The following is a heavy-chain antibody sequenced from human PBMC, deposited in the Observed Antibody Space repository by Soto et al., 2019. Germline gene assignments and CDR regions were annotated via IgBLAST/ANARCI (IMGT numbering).Heavy chain of an antibody. CDR3: ARGPSFWSGFWSYFDY. D-gene: IGHD3-3*01. CDR1: GFTFSSYS. Sequence: GGSLRLSCAASGFTFSSYSINWVRQAPGKGLEWVAYISSSSSTIYYADSVKGRFTISRDNAKNSLYLQMNSLRAEDTAVYYCARGPSFWSGFWSYFDYWGQGTLVTVSS. V-gene: IGHV3-48*01. CDR2: ISSSSSTI. J-gene: IGHJ4*02.